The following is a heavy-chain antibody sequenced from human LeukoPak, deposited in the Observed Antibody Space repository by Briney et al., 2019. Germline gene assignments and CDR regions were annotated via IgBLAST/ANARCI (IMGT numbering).Heavy chain of an antibody. CDR3: ARVQDYGDYWYAY. CDR2: MNPNSGNT. J-gene: IGHJ4*02. D-gene: IGHD4-17*01. V-gene: IGHV1-8*01. CDR1: GYTFTSYD. Sequence: GASVKVSCKASGYTFTSYDINWARQATGQGLEWMGWMNPNSGNTGYAQKFQGRVTMTRNTSISTAYMELSSLRSEDTAVYYCARVQDYGDYWYAYWGQGTLVTVSS.